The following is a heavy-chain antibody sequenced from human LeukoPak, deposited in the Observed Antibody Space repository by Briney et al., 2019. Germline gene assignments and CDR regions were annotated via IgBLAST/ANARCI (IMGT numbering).Heavy chain of an antibody. J-gene: IGHJ4*02. CDR2: IYPGDSDT. CDR3: ARQDGRALYYFDY. CDR1: GYSFTNYW. Sequence: GESLKISCKGSGYSFTNYWIGWVRLMPGKGLEWMGIIYPGDSDTRYSPSFQGQVTISADKSTSTAYLQWSSLKASDTAMYYCARQDGRALYYFDYWGQGTLVTVSS. D-gene: IGHD5-24*01. V-gene: IGHV5-51*01.